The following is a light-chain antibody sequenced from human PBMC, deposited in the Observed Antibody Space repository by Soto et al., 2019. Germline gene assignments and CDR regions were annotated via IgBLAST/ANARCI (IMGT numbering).Light chain of an antibody. J-gene: IGKJ1*01. CDR2: GAY. Sequence: EIVLPQSPGTLSLSPGERATLSCMASQSVSSSYLAWYQQKPGQAPRLLIHGAYTRAPGIPDRFSGSGSGTDFTLTINSLQPEDFATFYCQQTYSTPGTLGQGTKVDIK. CDR1: QSVSSSY. V-gene: IGKV3-20*01. CDR3: QQTYSTPGT.